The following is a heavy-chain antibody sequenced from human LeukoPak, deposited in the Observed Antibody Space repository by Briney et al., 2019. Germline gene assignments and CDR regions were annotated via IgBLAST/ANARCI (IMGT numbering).Heavy chain of an antibody. CDR1: GFTFSNAW. V-gene: IGHV3-74*01. J-gene: IGHJ4*02. CDR2: IKSDGSSA. Sequence: GGSLRLSCAASGFTFSNAWMSWVRQAPGKELVWVSRIKSDGSSASYADSVKGRFTISRDNAKNTLFLQMNSLTAEDTAVYYCARGLSYGDWGQGTLVTVSS. CDR3: ARGLSYGD. D-gene: IGHD5-18*01.